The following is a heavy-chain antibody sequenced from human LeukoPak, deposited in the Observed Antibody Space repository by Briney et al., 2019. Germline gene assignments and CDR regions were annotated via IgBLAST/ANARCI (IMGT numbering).Heavy chain of an antibody. CDR1: GGSISSYY. D-gene: IGHD1-26*01. CDR3: AREWDEKGAFDV. Sequence: SETLSLTCTVSGGSISSYYWSWIRQPPGKGLEWIGNIYYSGGTNYNPSLKRRVTISVDTSKNQFSLKLSSVTAADTAVYYCAREWDEKGAFDVWGQGTMVTVSS. J-gene: IGHJ3*01. V-gene: IGHV4-59*12. CDR2: IYYSGGT.